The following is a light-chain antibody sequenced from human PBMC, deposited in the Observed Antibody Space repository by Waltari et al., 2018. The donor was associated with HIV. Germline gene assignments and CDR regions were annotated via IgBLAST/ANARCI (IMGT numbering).Light chain of an antibody. CDR2: SAS. J-gene: IGKJ1*01. CDR1: DSISSY. V-gene: IGKV1-39*01. CDR3: QQTYDAPWT. Sequence: DIQMTQSPSSLSASVGDRVTIACRASDSISSYVNWYQQQPGKPPRLLIFSASNVEAGVPSRFRGSGSGTDFTLTITSLQVEDFAVYFCQQTYDAPWTFGPGT.